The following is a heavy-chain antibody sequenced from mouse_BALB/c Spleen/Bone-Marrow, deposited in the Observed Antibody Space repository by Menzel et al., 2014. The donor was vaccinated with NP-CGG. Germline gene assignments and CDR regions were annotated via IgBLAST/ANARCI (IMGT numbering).Heavy chain of an antibody. D-gene: IGHD4-1*01. CDR3: TRSETGPFAY. CDR1: GYTFTDYE. Sequence: VQLQQSGAELVRPGASVTLSCKASGYTFTDYEMHWVKQTPVHGLEWIGAIDPETGGTAYNQKFKGEATLTADKSSSTAYMELRSLTSEDSAVYYCTRSETGPFAYWGQGTLVTVSA. V-gene: IGHV1-15*01. J-gene: IGHJ3*01. CDR2: IDPETGGT.